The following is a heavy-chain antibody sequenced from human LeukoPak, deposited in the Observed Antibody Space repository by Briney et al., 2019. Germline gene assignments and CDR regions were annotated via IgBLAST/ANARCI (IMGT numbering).Heavy chain of an antibody. V-gene: IGHV1-18*01. CDR3: ARDGLYCSSTSCYGRGDY. CDR1: GYTFTSYR. Sequence: ASVKVSCKATGYTFTSYRISWVRQAPGQGLEWMGWISAYNGNTNYPQKLQGRVTMTTDTSTSTAYMELRSLRSDDTAVYYCARDGLYCSSTSCYGRGDYWGQGTLVTVSS. D-gene: IGHD2-2*01. J-gene: IGHJ4*02. CDR2: ISAYNGNT.